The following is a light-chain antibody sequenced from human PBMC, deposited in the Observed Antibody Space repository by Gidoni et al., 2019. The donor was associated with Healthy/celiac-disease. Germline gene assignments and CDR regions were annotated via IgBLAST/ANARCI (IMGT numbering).Light chain of an antibody. CDR1: TGAVTSGYY. CDR3: QLYYGGAWV. CDR2: STS. J-gene: IGLJ3*02. Sequence: HTVVTQAPSLPLSPGGTVTLTCASSTGAVTSGYYPKSLQQRPGQAPRALIYSTSNKDSSTRARCSGSRLGGKAALTRSGAEPEDEDDYYCQLYYGGAWVFGGGTKLTVL. V-gene: IGLV7-43*01.